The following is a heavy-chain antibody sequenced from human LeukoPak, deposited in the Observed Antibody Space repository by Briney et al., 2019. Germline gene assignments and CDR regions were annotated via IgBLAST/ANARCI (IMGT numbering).Heavy chain of an antibody. J-gene: IGHJ3*02. CDR2: INHSGST. CDR3: ARDYYDSSGHLAHDAFDI. CDR1: GVSFSGYY. Sequence: SETLSLTCAVYGVSFSGYYWSWLRQPPGKGLERIGEINHSGSTNYNPSLKSRVTISVDTSKNQFSLKLSSVTAADTAVYYCARDYYDSSGHLAHDAFDIWGQGTMVTVSS. V-gene: IGHV4-34*01. D-gene: IGHD3-22*01.